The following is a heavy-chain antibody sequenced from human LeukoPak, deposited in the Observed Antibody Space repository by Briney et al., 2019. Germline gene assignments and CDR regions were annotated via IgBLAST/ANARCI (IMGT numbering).Heavy chain of an antibody. Sequence: SETLSLTCTVSGGSISSYYWSWIRQPPGKGLEWIGYVYYSGSTNYNPSLKSRVSISVDRSKNQFSLKLSSVTAADTAVYFCARGGALTDAFDIWDQGTTVTVSS. CDR1: GGSISSYY. V-gene: IGHV4-59*01. J-gene: IGHJ3*02. CDR2: VYYSGST. CDR3: ARGGALTDAFDI.